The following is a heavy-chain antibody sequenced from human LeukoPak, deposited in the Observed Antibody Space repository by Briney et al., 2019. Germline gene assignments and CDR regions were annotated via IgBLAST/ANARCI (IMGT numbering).Heavy chain of an antibody. V-gene: IGHV4-59*12. CDR1: GGSISSYY. J-gene: IGHJ6*03. D-gene: IGHD6-19*01. Sequence: SETLSLTCSVSGGSISSYYWSWIRQPPGKGLEWIGYIYYSGRTNYNPSLKSRVTMSVDTSKNQFSLKLSSVTAADTAVYYCARRARIAVAGLAYYYYMDVWGKGTTVTISS. CDR2: IYYSGRT. CDR3: ARRARIAVAGLAYYYYMDV.